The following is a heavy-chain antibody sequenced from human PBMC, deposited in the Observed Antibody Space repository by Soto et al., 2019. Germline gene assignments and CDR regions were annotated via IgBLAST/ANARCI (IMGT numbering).Heavy chain of an antibody. CDR3: ARRQIPPPKRAAANARGGMDV. V-gene: IGHV3-33*01. CDR2: IWNDGSNS. CDR1: GFTFNNYG. J-gene: IGHJ6*02. Sequence: QVQLVESGGGVVQPGRSLRLSCAASGFTFNNYGMHWVRQAPGKGLEWLAVIWNDGSNSSYANCVRGRFTIYRDNSKNTQYLQMSRLRAEDTAVYYCARRQIPPPKRAAANARGGMDVWGQGTRVTVSS. D-gene: IGHD6-13*01.